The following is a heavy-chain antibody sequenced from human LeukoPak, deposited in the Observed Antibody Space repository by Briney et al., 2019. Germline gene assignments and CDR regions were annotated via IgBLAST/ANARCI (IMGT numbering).Heavy chain of an antibody. CDR1: GFTFSSYW. D-gene: IGHD4-23*01. CDR3: ARAIGKSEGY. V-gene: IGHV3-7*01. J-gene: IGHJ4*02. Sequence: PGGSLRLSCAASGFTFSSYWMTWVRQAPGKGLEWVANIKQDGSEKYYVDSVKGRFTISRDNAKSSLYLQMDSLRAEDTAVYYYARAIGKSEGYWGQGTLVTVSS. CDR2: IKQDGSEK.